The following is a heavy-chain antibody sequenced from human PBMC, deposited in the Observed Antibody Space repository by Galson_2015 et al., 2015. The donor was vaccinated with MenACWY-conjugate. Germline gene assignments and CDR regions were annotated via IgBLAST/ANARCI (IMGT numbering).Heavy chain of an antibody. CDR2: IYWDGDR. V-gene: IGHV2-5*02. J-gene: IGHJ3*01. Sequence: PALVKPTQTLTLTCTFSGFSLTTSGVGVGWIRQPPGKALEWLALIYWDGDRRHSPSLRTRLAITKDTSRNQVVFTMANMDPVDTATYYCVHIVITYGGLSGDDAFDVWGLGTVVTVSS. CDR3: VHIVITYGGLSGDDAFDV. D-gene: IGHD3-16*01. CDR1: GFSLTTSGVG.